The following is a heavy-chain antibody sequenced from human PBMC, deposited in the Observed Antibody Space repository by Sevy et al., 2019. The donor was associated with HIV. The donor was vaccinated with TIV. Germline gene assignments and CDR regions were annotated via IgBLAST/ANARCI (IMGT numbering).Heavy chain of an antibody. Sequence: TLSLTCTVSGYSISSGYYWGWIRQPPGKGLEWIGSIYHSGSTYYNPSLKSRITISVDTSKNQFSLKLSSMTAADTAVYYCARWTADFGSAVGAFDIWGQGTMVTVSS. D-gene: IGHD3-3*01. CDR2: IYHSGST. CDR1: GYSISSGYY. V-gene: IGHV4-38-2*02. J-gene: IGHJ3*02. CDR3: ARWTADFGSAVGAFDI.